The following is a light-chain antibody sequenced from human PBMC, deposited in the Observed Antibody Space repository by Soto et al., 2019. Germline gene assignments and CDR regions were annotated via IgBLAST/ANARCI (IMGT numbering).Light chain of an antibody. CDR2: GAS. J-gene: IGKJ3*01. Sequence: EIVLTQSPGTLSLSPGERATLSCRASQSVSSSYLAWYQQKPGQSPRLLIYGASSRATGIPDRFSGSGSGTDFTLTISRLEPEDFAVYYCQQYVSSPETFGPGTKGDIK. CDR1: QSVSSSY. V-gene: IGKV3-20*01. CDR3: QQYVSSPET.